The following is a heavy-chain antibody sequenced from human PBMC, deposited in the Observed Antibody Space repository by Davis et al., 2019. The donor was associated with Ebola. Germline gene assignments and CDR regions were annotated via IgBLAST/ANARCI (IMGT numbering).Heavy chain of an antibody. D-gene: IGHD3-22*01. CDR2: IYPGDSNT. J-gene: IGHJ3*02. Sequence: GESLKISCKGSGYRFTSYWIGWVRQLPGKGLEWMGIIYPGDSNTRYSPSFQGQVTISADKSITTAYLQWSGLKASDTAMYYCARSPLVFYYDSSGSPHAFDIWGQGTMVTVSS. CDR3: ARSPLVFYYDSSGSPHAFDI. CDR1: GYRFTSYW. V-gene: IGHV5-51*01.